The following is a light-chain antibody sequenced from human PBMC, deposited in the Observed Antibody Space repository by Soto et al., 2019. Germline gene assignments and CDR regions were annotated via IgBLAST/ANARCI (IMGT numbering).Light chain of an antibody. CDR3: QNYDGVPLT. V-gene: IGKV1-27*01. CDR2: TAS. Sequence: DIQMIQSPSSLSASVGDRVTITCRASQGISNYLAWYHQKPGKVPNLLIYTASTLQSGVPSRFSGSGSGTDFTLTISSLQPEDVGSYYCQNYDGVPLTFGGGTKVEIK. CDR1: QGISNY. J-gene: IGKJ4*01.